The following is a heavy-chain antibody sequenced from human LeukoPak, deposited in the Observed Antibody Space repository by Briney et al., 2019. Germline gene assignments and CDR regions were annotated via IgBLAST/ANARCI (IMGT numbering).Heavy chain of an antibody. J-gene: IGHJ4*02. V-gene: IGHV3-74*01. CDR1: GFTFSSSA. Sequence: PGGFLRLSCAASGFTFSSSAMSWVRKAPGKGLMWVSRISRGASRTDYADSVKGRFTISRDDAKNTLYLQVNSLRVEDTGVYFCARGGSDTAMAHDYWGQGILVTVSS. CDR3: ARGGSDTAMAHDY. D-gene: IGHD5-18*01. CDR2: ISRGASRT.